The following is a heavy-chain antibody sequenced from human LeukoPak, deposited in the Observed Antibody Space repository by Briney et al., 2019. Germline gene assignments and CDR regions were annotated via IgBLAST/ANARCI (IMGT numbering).Heavy chain of an antibody. Sequence: PSETLSLTRAVSGGSISSGGYSWSWIRQPPGKGLEWIGYIYYSGSTYYNPSLKSRVTISVDTSKNQFSLKLSSVTAADTAVYYCARDRMATINHWGQGTLVTVSS. CDR3: ARDRMATINH. J-gene: IGHJ5*02. D-gene: IGHD5-24*01. CDR1: GGSISSGGYS. V-gene: IGHV4-30-4*07. CDR2: IYYSGST.